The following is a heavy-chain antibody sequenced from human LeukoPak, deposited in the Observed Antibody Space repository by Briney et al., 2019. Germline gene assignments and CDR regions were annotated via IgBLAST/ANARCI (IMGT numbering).Heavy chain of an antibody. CDR3: AKARGTYCVDS. J-gene: IGHJ4*02. D-gene: IGHD1-26*01. Sequence: GGSLRLSCAASGFSFSNNGMHWVRQAPGKGLEWVAFIQSDGTNEYYADSVKGRFTIPRDNSKNTLYLQINSLRAEDTALYYCAKARGTYCVDSWGQGTLVTVSS. CDR1: GFSFSNNG. V-gene: IGHV3-30*02. CDR2: IQSDGTNE.